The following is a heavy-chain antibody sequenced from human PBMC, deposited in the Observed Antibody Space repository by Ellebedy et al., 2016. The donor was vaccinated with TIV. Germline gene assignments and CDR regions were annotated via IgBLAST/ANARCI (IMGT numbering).Heavy chain of an antibody. CDR1: GYSFTSYW. D-gene: IGHD3-3*01. CDR3: ARAATYDFWSD. CDR2: IFPGDSDT. J-gene: IGHJ4*02. V-gene: IGHV5-51*01. Sequence: GESLKISCKGSGYSFTSYWIGWVRQMPGKGLEWVGIIFPGDSDTRYSPSFEGQVTISADRSAAYLQWSTLKASDTAIYYCARAATYDFWSDWGQGTLVTVSS.